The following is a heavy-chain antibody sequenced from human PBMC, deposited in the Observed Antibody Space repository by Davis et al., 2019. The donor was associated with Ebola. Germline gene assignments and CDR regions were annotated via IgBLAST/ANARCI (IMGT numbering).Heavy chain of an antibody. V-gene: IGHV3-21*04. CDR1: GFTFTSYS. D-gene: IGHD1-26*01. CDR3: AKDTSNIWFDI. J-gene: IGHJ3*02. CDR2: ITSSSSYI. Sequence: GESLKISCAASGFTFTSYSMNWVRQAPGKGLEWVSFITSSSSYIYYADSVKGRFTISRDNSKNTLYLQMNGLRVEDTAIYYCAKDTSNIWFDIWGQGTNVTVSS.